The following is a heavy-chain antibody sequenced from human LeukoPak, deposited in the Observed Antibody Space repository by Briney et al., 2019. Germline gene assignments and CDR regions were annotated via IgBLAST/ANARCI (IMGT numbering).Heavy chain of an antibody. J-gene: IGHJ1*01. V-gene: IGHV3-21*01. CDR2: ISSSSSYI. CDR3: ARGRQTEYFQH. CDR1: GFTFSSYS. Sequence: GGSLRLSCAASGFTFSSYSMNWVRQAPGKGLEWVSSISSSSSYIYYADSVKGRFTISRDNAKNSLYLQMNSLRAEDTAVYYCARGRQTEYFQHWGQGTLVTVSS.